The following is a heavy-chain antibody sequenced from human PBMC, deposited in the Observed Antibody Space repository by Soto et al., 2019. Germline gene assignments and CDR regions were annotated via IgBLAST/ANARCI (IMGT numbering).Heavy chain of an antibody. J-gene: IGHJ6*02. CDR2: ISYDGSNK. CDR1: GFTFSSYG. V-gene: IGHV3-30*18. Sequence: PGGSLRLSCAASGFTFSSYGMQWVRQAPGKGLEWVAVISYDGSNKYYADSVKGRFTISRDNSKNTLYLQMNSLRAEDTAVYYCAKDGIATDRVATIFRGGSFYYYGMDVWGQGTTVTVSS. D-gene: IGHD5-12*01. CDR3: AKDGIATDRVATIFRGGSFYYYGMDV.